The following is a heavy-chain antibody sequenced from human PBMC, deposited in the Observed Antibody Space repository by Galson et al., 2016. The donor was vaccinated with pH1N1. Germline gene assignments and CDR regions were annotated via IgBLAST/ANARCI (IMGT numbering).Heavy chain of an antibody. CDR3: AKDVSDYGGIDY. CDR2: ISGTGDTT. V-gene: IGHV3-23*01. CDR1: GFTFTNYA. J-gene: IGHJ4*02. Sequence: SLRLSCAASGFTFTNYAMNWVRQAPGKGLEWVSTISGTGDTTYYADSVKGRFTISRQNSKSTLYLQMNSLRAEDTAVYYCAKDVSDYGGIDYWGQGTLVTVSS. D-gene: IGHD4-17*01.